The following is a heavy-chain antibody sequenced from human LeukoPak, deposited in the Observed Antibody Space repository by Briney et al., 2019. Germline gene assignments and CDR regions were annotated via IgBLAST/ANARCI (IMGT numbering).Heavy chain of an antibody. CDR2: IRYDGNDK. CDR3: AKDERVILTNMDV. J-gene: IGHJ6*03. Sequence: PGGSLRLSCAASGFMFRGYGMNWVRQAPGKGLEWVAFIRYDGNDKQYADSVKGRFTISRDNSKNTLYLQMNSLRTEDTAVYYCAKDERVILTNMDVWGKGTTVTISS. CDR1: GFMFRGYG. D-gene: IGHD2-21*01. V-gene: IGHV3-30*02.